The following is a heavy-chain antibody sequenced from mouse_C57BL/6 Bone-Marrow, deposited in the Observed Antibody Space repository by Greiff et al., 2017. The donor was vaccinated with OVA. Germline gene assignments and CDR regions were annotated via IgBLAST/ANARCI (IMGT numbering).Heavy chain of an antibody. Sequence: QVHLQQSGAELARPGASVKLSCKASGYTFTSYGISWVKQRTGQGLEWIGEIYPRSGNTYYNEKFKGKATLTADKSSSTAYMELRSLTSEDSAVYFCAREITTVVATRYFDVWGTGTTVTVSS. CDR1: GYTFTSYG. J-gene: IGHJ1*03. CDR3: AREITTVVATRYFDV. CDR2: IYPRSGNT. V-gene: IGHV1-81*01. D-gene: IGHD1-1*01.